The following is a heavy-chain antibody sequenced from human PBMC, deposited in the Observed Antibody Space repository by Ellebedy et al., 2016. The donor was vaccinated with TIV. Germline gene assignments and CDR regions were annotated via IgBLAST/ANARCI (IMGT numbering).Heavy chain of an antibody. CDR1: GFTFSSYA. Sequence: GESLKISXAASGFTFSSYAMSWVRQAPGKGLEWVSAISGSGGSTYYADSVKGRFTISRDNSKNTLYLQMNSLRAEDTAVYYCAKDWDYIWGSYRFSDYWGQGTLVTVSS. V-gene: IGHV3-23*01. CDR3: AKDWDYIWGSYRFSDY. CDR2: ISGSGGST. D-gene: IGHD3-16*02. J-gene: IGHJ4*02.